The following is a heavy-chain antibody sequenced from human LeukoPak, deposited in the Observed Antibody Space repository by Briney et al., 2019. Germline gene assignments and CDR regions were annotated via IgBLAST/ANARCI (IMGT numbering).Heavy chain of an antibody. CDR2: ISSSSSTI. CDR1: RFTFNNYW. D-gene: IGHD5-18*01. V-gene: IGHV3-48*01. Sequence: GGSLRLSCATSRFTFNNYWMSWVRQAPGKGLEWVSYISSSSSTIYYADSVKGRFTISRDNAKNSLYLQMNSLRAEDTAVYYCARDHSYGPRGSFYWGQGTLVTVSS. J-gene: IGHJ4*02. CDR3: ARDHSYGPRGSFY.